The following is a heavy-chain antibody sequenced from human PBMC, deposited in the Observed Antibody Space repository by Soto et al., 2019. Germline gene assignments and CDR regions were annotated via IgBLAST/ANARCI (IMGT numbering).Heavy chain of an antibody. CDR2: ISGAGGST. Sequence: EVQLLESGGGLVQPGGSLRLSCAASGFTFSTYAMSWVRQAPGKGLEWVSGISGAGGSTYNAESVKGRFTISRDNSKHRLYFQMNSLRAEDTAVYYCANYRGSHYFYCAMDVWGQGTTVTVSS. D-gene: IGHD1-26*01. CDR1: GFTFSTYA. CDR3: ANYRGSHYFYCAMDV. V-gene: IGHV3-23*01. J-gene: IGHJ6*02.